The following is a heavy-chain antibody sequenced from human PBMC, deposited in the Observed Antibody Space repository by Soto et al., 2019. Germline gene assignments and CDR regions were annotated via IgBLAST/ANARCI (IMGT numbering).Heavy chain of an antibody. CDR1: SVSNAW. CDR3: TTDNIRAVAGTKAY. V-gene: IGHV3-15*07. J-gene: IGHJ4*02. CDR2: IKSKTDGGTT. Sequence: SVSNAWMNWVRQAPGKGLEWVGRIKSKTDGGTTDYAAPVKGRFTISRDDSKNTLYLQMNSLKTEDTAVYYCTTDNIRAVAGTKAYWGQGTLVTVSS. D-gene: IGHD6-19*01.